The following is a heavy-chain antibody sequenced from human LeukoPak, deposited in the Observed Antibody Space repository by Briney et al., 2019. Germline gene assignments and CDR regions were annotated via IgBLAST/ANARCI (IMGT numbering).Heavy chain of an antibody. D-gene: IGHD1-26*01. V-gene: IGHV3-30*18. CDR1: GFTFSSYG. CDR2: ISYDGSNK. Sequence: PGRSLRLSCAASGFTFSSYGMHWVRQAPGKGLEWVAVISYDGSNKYYADSVKGRFSISRDNSKNTLYLQMHSLRAEDTAVYYCAKLVGTTPFDYWGQGTLVTVSS. CDR3: AKLVGTTPFDY. J-gene: IGHJ4*02.